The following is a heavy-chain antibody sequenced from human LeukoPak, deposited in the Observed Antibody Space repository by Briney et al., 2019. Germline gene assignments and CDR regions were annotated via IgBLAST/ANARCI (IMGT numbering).Heavy chain of an antibody. CDR1: GDSISSYY. D-gene: IGHD2-21*02. CDR2: IYHSGNT. J-gene: IGHJ3*02. V-gene: IGHV4-59*08. CDR3: ARSIIVVVAAGALDI. Sequence: SETLSLTCTVSGDSISSYYWSWIRQPPGKGLEWIGYIYHSGNTNSNPSLKSRVTISVDTTKNQSSLKLSSVTAADTAVYYCARSIIVVVAAGALDIWGQGTMVTVSS.